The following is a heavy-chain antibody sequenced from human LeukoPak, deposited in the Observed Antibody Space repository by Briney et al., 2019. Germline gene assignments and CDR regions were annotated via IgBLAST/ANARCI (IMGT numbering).Heavy chain of an antibody. D-gene: IGHD2-15*01. Sequence: GGSLRLSCAASGFTFSSYWMSWVRQAPGKGLEWVANIKQDGSEKYYVDSVKGRFTISRDNAKNSLYLQMNSLRAEDTAVYYCARMHLGYCSGGSCYFDYWGQGTLVTVSS. J-gene: IGHJ4*02. V-gene: IGHV3-7*01. CDR2: IKQDGSEK. CDR3: ARMHLGYCSGGSCYFDY. CDR1: GFTFSSYW.